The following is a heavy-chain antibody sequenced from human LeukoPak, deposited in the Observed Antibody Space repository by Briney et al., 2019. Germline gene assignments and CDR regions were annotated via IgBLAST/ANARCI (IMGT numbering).Heavy chain of an antibody. D-gene: IGHD2-15*01. CDR1: GGSFSGYY. CDR3: ARLQKTYYFDW. Sequence: SETLSLTCAVYGGSFSGYYWSWIRQPPGKGLEWIGEINHSGSTNYNPSLKSQFTISVDTSKSRFSLTLSSATAADTGVYFCARLQKTYYFDWWGQGILVTVSS. J-gene: IGHJ4*02. CDR2: INHSGST. V-gene: IGHV4-34*01.